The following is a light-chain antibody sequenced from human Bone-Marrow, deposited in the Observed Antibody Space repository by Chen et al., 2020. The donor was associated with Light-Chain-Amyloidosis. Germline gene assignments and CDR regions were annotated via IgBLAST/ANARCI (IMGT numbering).Light chain of an antibody. V-gene: IGLV2-14*02. CDR2: EDD. J-gene: IGLJ1*01. CDR3: SSYGTTYV. CDR1: NNDVGNYNF. Sequence: HSALTQPASVSGSPGQSIIISCTETNNDVGNYNFVSWYQQQPGEAPRLVIYEDDKRPSEVPSRCSASKSGNTASLTISGLQPEDEADYYCSSYGTTYVFGSGTTVTVL.